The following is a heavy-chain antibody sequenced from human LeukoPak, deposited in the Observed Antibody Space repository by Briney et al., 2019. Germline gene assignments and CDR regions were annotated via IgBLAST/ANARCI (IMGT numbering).Heavy chain of an antibody. CDR3: ARVPYYYGSGSYLDY. D-gene: IGHD3-10*01. J-gene: IGHJ4*02. V-gene: IGHV4-59*01. CDR1: GDSISSFY. CDR2: IYYSGST. Sequence: SETLSLTGTVSGDSISSFYWSWIRKPPGKGLEWIGYIYYSGSTNYNPSLKSRVTISVDTSKNQFSLKLSSVTAADTAVYYCARVPYYYGSGSYLDYWGQGTLVTVSS.